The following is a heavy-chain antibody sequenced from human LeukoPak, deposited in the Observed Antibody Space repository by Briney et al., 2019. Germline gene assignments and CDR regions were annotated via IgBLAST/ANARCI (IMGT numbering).Heavy chain of an antibody. J-gene: IGHJ3*02. Sequence: GGSLRLSCAASGFTFSSYGMHWVRQAPGKGLEWVAVIWYDGSNKYYADSVKGRFTISRDNSKNTLDLQMNSLRDDDTAVYYCVREGPRGLAFDIWGQGTRVTVSS. CDR3: VREGPRGLAFDI. V-gene: IGHV3-33*01. CDR1: GFTFSSYG. CDR2: IWYDGSNK.